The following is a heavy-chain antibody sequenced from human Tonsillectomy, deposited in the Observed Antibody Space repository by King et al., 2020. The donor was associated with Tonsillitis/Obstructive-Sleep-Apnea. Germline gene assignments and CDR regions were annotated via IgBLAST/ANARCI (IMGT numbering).Heavy chain of an antibody. Sequence: QLQLVQSGAEVKKPGASVKVSCKASGYTFTSYYMHWVRQAPGQGLEWMGIINPSGGSTSYAQKFQGRVTMTRDTSTSTVYMELSSLRSEDTAVYYCAGGGGAYCGGDCYLPFDYWGQGTLVTVSS. CDR2: INPSGGST. CDR3: AGGGGAYCGGDCYLPFDY. V-gene: IGHV1-46*01. D-gene: IGHD2-21*01. J-gene: IGHJ4*02. CDR1: GYTFTSYY.